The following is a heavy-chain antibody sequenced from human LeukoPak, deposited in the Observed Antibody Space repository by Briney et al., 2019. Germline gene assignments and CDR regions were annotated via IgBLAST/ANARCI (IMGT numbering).Heavy chain of an antibody. CDR2: ISTYNGNT. D-gene: IGHD6-13*01. CDR3: AREKTRLAAGDAFDI. Sequence: GASVRVSCKPSGYTFSTYGISWVRQAPGQGLEWMGWISTYNGNTYYALKLQGRVTMTTDTSTSTAYMELRSLRSDDTAVCYCAREKTRLAAGDAFDIWGQGTMVTVSS. V-gene: IGHV1-18*01. CDR1: GYTFSTYG. J-gene: IGHJ3*02.